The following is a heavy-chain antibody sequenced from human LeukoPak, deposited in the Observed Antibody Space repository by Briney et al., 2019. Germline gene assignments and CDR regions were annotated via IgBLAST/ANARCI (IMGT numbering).Heavy chain of an antibody. J-gene: IGHJ5*02. CDR1: GDSISSGDYY. Sequence: SETLSLTCTVSGDSISSGDYYWSWIRQPAGKGLEWIGRISSSGSTNYNPSLKSRVTISVDTSKNQFSLKLSSVTAADTAVYYCARAADLSNWFDPWGQGTLVTASS. CDR2: ISSSGST. CDR3: ARAADLSNWFDP. V-gene: IGHV4-61*02.